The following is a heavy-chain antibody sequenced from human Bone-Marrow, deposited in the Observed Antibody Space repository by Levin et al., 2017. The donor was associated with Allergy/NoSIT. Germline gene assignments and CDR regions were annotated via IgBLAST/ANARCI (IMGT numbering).Heavy chain of an antibody. CDR1: GFTFSSYG. CDR2: ISYDGSDQ. D-gene: IGHD3-22*01. J-gene: IGHJ4*02. CDR3: VAEYYDTSGFDF. V-gene: IGHV3-30*03. Sequence: GGSLRLSCAASGFTFSSYGMHWVRQAPGKGLEWVAAISYDGSDQSYADAVRGRFTISRDNSKNTQFLQMNSLTVEATAVYYCVAEYYDTSGFDFWGQGTRVSVSS.